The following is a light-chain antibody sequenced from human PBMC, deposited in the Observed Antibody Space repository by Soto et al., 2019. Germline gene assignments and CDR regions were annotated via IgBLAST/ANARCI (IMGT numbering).Light chain of an antibody. V-gene: IGLV1-40*01. CDR1: SSNIGAGYD. J-gene: IGLJ1*01. CDR2: GNS. Sequence: QPVPTQPPSVSGAPGQRVTISCTGSSSNIGAGYDVHWYQQLPGTAPKLLIYGNSNRPSGVPDRFSGSKSGTSASLAITGLQAKDEADYYCQSYDSSLSGDVFGTGTKLTVL. CDR3: QSYDSSLSGDV.